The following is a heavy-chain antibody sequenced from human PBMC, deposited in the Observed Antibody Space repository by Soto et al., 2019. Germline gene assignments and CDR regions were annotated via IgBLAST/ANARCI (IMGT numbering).Heavy chain of an antibody. D-gene: IGHD3-22*01. J-gene: IGHJ5*02. CDR1: GYTFTSYG. CDR3: AVYYYDSSGYHSVAP. CDR2: ISAYNGNT. Sequence: ASVKVSCKASGYTFTSYGISWVRQAPGQGLEWMGWISAYNGNTNYAQKLQGRVTMTTDTSTSTAYMELSSLRSEDTAVYYCAVYYYDSSGYHSVAPGAQGTLATVP. V-gene: IGHV1-18*04.